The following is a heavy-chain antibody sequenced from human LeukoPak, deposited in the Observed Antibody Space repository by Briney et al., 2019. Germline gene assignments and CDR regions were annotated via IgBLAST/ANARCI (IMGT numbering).Heavy chain of an antibody. J-gene: IGHJ4*02. CDR1: GFTFSSYS. Sequence: TGGSLRLSCAASGFTFSSYSMNWVRQAPGKGLEWVSSISSSSSYIYYADSVKGRFTISRDNAKNSLYLQMNSLRAEDTAVYYCARDPRSYDSSGYYFFFDYWGQGTLVTDSS. CDR3: ARDPRSYDSSGYYFFFDY. V-gene: IGHV3-21*01. CDR2: ISSSSSYI. D-gene: IGHD3-22*01.